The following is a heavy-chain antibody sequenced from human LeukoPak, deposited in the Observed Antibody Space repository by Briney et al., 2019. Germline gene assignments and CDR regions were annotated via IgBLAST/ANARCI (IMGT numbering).Heavy chain of an antibody. Sequence: PSETLSLTCAVYGGSFSGYYWSWIRQPPGKGLEWIGEINHSGSTNYNPSLKSRVTISVDTSKNQFSLKLSSVTAADTAVYYCARELTYYDFWSGYYRVGPFDYWGQGTLVTVSS. CDR3: ARELTYYDFWSGYYRVGPFDY. D-gene: IGHD3-3*01. CDR2: INHSGST. CDR1: GGSFSGYY. J-gene: IGHJ4*02. V-gene: IGHV4-34*01.